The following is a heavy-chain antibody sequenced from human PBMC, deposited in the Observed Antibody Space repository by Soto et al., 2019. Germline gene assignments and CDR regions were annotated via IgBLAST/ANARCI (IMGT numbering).Heavy chain of an antibody. D-gene: IGHD6-6*01. CDR3: TKSRGVAGRPLDD. J-gene: IGHJ4*02. Sequence: EVQLVESGGGLVQPGRSLRLSCAASGFIFEDYAMHWVRQAPGKGLEWVSSITWNSDSLAYTGSVKGRFTISRDNAKNSLYLEMDSLRPEDTALYFCTKSRGVAGRPLDDWCQGTFVTVSS. V-gene: IGHV3-9*01. CDR1: GFIFEDYA. CDR2: ITWNSDSL.